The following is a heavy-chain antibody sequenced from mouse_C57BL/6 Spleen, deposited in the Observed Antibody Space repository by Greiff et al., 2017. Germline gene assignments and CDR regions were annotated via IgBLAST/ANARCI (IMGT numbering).Heavy chain of an antibody. Sequence: QVQLQQPGAELVMPGASVKLSCKASGYTFTSYWMHWVKQRPGQGLEWIGEIDPSDSYTNYNQKFKGKSTLTVDKSSSTAYMQLSSLTSEDSAVYYWAITAMDYWGQGTSVTVSS. CDR3: AITAMDY. CDR1: GYTFTSYW. CDR2: IDPSDSYT. J-gene: IGHJ4*01. V-gene: IGHV1-69*01.